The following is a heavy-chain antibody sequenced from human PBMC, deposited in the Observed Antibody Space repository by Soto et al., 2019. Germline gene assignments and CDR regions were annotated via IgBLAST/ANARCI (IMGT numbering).Heavy chain of an antibody. CDR2: IGALLYNDAT. J-gene: IGHJ2*01. D-gene: IGHD2-8*01. CDR1: GYTLDNHA. V-gene: IGHV1-18*01. Sequence: QIQVVQSEVEVKRPGASVRISCKASGYTLDNHAVTWVRQAPGQGLEWMGWIGALLYNDATNHARKFQGRLTMARDTSPNTVYMALGSLRSDDTAVYYCARGTKGAGGWYFDLWGRGTLVVVSS. CDR3: ARGTKGAGGWYFDL.